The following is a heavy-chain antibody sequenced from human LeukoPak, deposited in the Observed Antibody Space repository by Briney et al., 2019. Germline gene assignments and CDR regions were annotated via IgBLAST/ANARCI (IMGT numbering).Heavy chain of an antibody. Sequence: RASVKVSFTASGYTFSSYGISWVRQAPGQGLEWMGWISGYNANTNSAQKLQGRVTMTTDTSTSTAYMELRSLRSDDTAVYYCAREVYYYDSIGFDSWGQGTLVTVSS. CDR2: ISGYNANT. CDR1: GYTFSSYG. D-gene: IGHD3-22*01. V-gene: IGHV1-18*01. CDR3: AREVYYYDSIGFDS. J-gene: IGHJ4*02.